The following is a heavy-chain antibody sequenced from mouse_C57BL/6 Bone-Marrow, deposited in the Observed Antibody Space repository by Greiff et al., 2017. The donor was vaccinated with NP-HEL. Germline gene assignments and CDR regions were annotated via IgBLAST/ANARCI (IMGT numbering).Heavy chain of an antibody. V-gene: IGHV1-81*01. CDR1: GYTFTSYG. Sequence: QVQLQQSGAELARPGASVKLSCKASGYTFTSYGISWVKQRTGQGLEWIGEIYPRSGNTYYNEKFKGKATLTADKSSSTAYMELRSLTSEDSAVYFCARFDYGNWFAYGGQGTLVTVSA. CDR2: IYPRSGNT. J-gene: IGHJ3*01. CDR3: ARFDYGNWFAY. D-gene: IGHD1-1*01.